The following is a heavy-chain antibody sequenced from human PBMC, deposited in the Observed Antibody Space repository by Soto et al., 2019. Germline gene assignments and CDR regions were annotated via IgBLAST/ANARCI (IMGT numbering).Heavy chain of an antibody. CDR3: TTDTRCSSTSCYYGMDV. Sequence: GGSLRLSCAASGFTFSNAWMNWVRQAPGKGLEWVGRIKSKTDGGTTDYAAPVKGRFTISRDDSKNTLYLQMNSLKTEDTAVYYCTTDTRCSSTSCYYGMDVWGQGTTVTVSS. V-gene: IGHV3-15*07. D-gene: IGHD2-2*01. J-gene: IGHJ6*02. CDR2: IKSKTDGGTT. CDR1: GFTFSNAW.